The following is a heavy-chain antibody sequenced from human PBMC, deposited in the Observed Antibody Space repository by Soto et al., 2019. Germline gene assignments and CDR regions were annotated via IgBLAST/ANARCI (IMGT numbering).Heavy chain of an antibody. CDR3: ARRHVDSVDAFDI. Sequence: PVESLKISCKGSGYIFTSYWICWCLQMPGKGLEWMGIIYPGDSDTKYSPSFQGQVTISADKSISTAYLQWSSLKASDTAMYYCARRHVDSVDAFDIWGQGTMVTVSS. CDR1: GYIFTSYW. CDR2: IYPGDSDT. V-gene: IGHV5-51*01. D-gene: IGHD2-21*01. J-gene: IGHJ3*02.